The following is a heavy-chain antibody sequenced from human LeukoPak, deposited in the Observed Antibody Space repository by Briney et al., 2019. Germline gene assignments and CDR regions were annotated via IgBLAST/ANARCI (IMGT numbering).Heavy chain of an antibody. Sequence: GGSLRLSCAASGFTFSSYSMNWVRQAPGKGLEWVANINDDGSEKNYLESLKGRFTISRDNANNSVSLHMTALRAEDTAIYYCGRIFNIWGTFRNTWGQGTQVTVSS. J-gene: IGHJ4*02. CDR3: GRIFNIWGTFRNT. CDR2: INDDGSEK. D-gene: IGHD3-16*02. CDR1: GFTFSSYS. V-gene: IGHV3-7*01.